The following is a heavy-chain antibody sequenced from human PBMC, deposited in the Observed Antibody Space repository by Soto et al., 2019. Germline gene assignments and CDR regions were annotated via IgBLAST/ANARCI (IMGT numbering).Heavy chain of an antibody. J-gene: IGHJ4*01. Sequence: RGSLRLSCTASGFIFITYGIRWVRQSPVKGREWVAVVWFDGSKDYYADSVKGRFTVSRDNSKNTLYLQMNSLTAEDTAVYYCARVDVQCFDYWGHGTPVTVSS. CDR2: VWFDGSKD. D-gene: IGHD6-19*01. CDR1: GFIFITYG. CDR3: ARVDVQCFDY. V-gene: IGHV3-33*01.